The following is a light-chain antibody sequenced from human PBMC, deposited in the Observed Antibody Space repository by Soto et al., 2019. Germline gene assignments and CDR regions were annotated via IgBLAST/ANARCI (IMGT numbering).Light chain of an antibody. CDR3: AQGTRWLRT. V-gene: IGKV2-30*01. J-gene: IGKJ1*01. CDR1: QSLVYTNGNTY. Sequence: DVVMTQSPLSLPVTLGQPASISCRSSQSLVYTNGNTYLNWFQQRPGQSPRGLIYKVSNQDSGVPHRLSGGGFCGDYSVKTSRVDVKGVGVDYGAQGTRWLRTCGRGTSVEIK. CDR2: KVS.